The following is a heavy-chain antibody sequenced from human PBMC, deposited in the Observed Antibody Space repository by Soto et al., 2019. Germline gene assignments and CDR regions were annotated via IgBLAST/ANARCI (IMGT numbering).Heavy chain of an antibody. CDR1: GFTVSSNY. V-gene: IGHV3-53*01. Sequence: EVQLVESGGGLIQPGGSLRLSCAASGFTVSSNYMSWVRQAPGKGLEWVSVSYSGGSTYYADSVKGRFTISRDNSKNTPYLQMNSLRAEDTAVYYCARDRVESGYPEYFQHWGQGTLVTVSS. J-gene: IGHJ1*01. CDR3: ARDRVESGYPEYFQH. D-gene: IGHD3-22*01. CDR2: SYSGGST.